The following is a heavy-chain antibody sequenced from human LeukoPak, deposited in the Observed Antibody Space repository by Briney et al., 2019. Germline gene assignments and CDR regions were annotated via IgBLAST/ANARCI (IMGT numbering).Heavy chain of an antibody. V-gene: IGHV1-8*01. J-gene: IGHJ6*03. D-gene: IGHD6-13*01. CDR1: GYTFTSYD. CDR3: ASSPVGQQLVPVEEDNMYYYYMDV. CDR2: MNPNSGNT. Sequence: ASVKVSCKASGYTFTSYDINWVRQATGQGLEWMGWMNPNSGNTGYAQKFQGRVTMTRNTSISTAYMELSSLRSEDTAVYYCASSPVGQQLVPVEEDNMYYYYMDVWGKGTTVTVSS.